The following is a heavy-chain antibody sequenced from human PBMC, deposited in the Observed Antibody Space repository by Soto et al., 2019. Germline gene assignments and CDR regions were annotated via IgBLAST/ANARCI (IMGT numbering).Heavy chain of an antibody. Sequence: KTSETLSLTCAVSGGSISSGGYSWSWIRQPPGKGLEWIGYIYHSGSTYYNPSLKSRVTISVDRSKNQFSLKLSSVTAADTAVYYCARGRGLELQGGFDYWGQGTLVTVSS. CDR1: GGSISSGGYS. V-gene: IGHV4-30-2*01. CDR3: ARGRGLELQGGFDY. J-gene: IGHJ4*02. CDR2: IYHSGST. D-gene: IGHD1-7*01.